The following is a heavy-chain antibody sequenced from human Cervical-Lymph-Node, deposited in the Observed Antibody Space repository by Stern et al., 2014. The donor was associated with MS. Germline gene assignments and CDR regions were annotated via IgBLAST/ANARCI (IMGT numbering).Heavy chain of an antibody. J-gene: IGHJ5*02. CDR2: IIPLVGTT. CDR3: ARDLGVGPTVS. D-gene: IGHD1-26*01. V-gene: IGHV1-69*06. CDR1: GGTFSTSG. Sequence: VQLLQSGAEVKRPGSSVKVSCKASGGTFSTSGITWVRQAPGQGLEWMGGIIPLVGTTIYSRKFQGRLTITADKYTNTAYMALNSLRSDDTAVYFCARDLGVGPTVSWGQGTVVTVSS.